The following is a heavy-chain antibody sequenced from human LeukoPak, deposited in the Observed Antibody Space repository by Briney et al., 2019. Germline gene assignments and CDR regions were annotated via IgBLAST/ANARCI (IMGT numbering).Heavy chain of an antibody. V-gene: IGHV1-46*01. CDR2: INPGGDNT. J-gene: IGHJ4*02. CDR1: GYTFTNYY. Sequence: ASVKVSCKASGYTFTNYYIHWVRQAPGQGLEWMGLINPGGDNTDYAQNFQGRVTMTRDTSTSTVYMGLSSLRSEDTAVYYCARDPYSSSWYPDYWGQGTLVTVSS. D-gene: IGHD6-13*01. CDR3: ARDPYSSSWYPDY.